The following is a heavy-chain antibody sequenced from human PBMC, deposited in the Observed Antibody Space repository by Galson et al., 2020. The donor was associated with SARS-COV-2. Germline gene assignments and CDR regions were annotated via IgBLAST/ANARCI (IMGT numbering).Heavy chain of an antibody. CDR2: IWYDGSNK. J-gene: IGHJ4*02. CDR1: GFSFSNYG. D-gene: IGHD2-21*02. Sequence: TGGSLRLSCAASGFSFSNYGMHWVRQAPGKGLEWVAVIWYDGSNKYYADSVKGRFTISRDNSKNTLYLQMNSLRAEDTAVYYCAREVVGCGGDCYLFDYWGQGTLVTVSS. CDR3: AREVVGCGGDCYLFDY. V-gene: IGHV3-33*08.